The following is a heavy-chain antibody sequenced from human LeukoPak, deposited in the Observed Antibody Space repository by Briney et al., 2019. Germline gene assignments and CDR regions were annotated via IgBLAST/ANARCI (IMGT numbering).Heavy chain of an antibody. Sequence: PSETLSLTCTVSGASISSYYWSWIRQHPGKGLEWVACISHSGNTNYSPSLKTRLTVSVDTSKSQISLELSSVTAADTATYYCARHYSTDPFDYWGQGTPVTVSS. J-gene: IGHJ4*02. D-gene: IGHD4-11*01. CDR2: ISHSGNT. CDR3: ARHYSTDPFDY. V-gene: IGHV4-59*08. CDR1: GASISSYY.